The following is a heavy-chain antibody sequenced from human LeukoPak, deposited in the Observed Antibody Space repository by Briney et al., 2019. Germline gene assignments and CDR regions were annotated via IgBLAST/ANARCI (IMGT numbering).Heavy chain of an antibody. CDR3: ARVGSGMATIGGPDY. J-gene: IGHJ4*02. D-gene: IGHD5-24*01. CDR2: IYYSGST. V-gene: IGHV4-61*01. Sequence: SETLSLTCTVSGDSISRGRYYWSWIRQPPGKGLEWIGYIYYSGSTNYNPSLKSRVTISVDTSKNQFSLKLSSVTAADTAVYYCARVGSGMATIGGPDYWGQGTLVTVSS. CDR1: GDSISRGRYY.